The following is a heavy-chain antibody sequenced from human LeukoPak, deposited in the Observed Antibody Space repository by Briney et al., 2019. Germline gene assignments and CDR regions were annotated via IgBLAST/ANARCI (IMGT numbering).Heavy chain of an antibody. J-gene: IGHJ4*02. CDR2: INHSGST. CDR1: GGSFSGYY. CDR3: ASTSLPKRRYYDSSGYWCY. V-gene: IGHV4-34*01. Sequence: SETLSLTCAVYGGSFSGYYWSWIRQPPGKGLEWIGEINHSGSTNYNPSLKSRVTISVDTSKNQFSLKLSSVTAADTAVYYCASTSLPKRRYYDSSGYWCYWGQGTLVTVSS. D-gene: IGHD3-22*01.